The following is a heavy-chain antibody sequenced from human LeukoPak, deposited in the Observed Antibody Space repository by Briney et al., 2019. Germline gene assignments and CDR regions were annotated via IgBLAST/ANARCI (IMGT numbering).Heavy chain of an antibody. CDR2: INPSDGNT. J-gene: IGHJ3*02. CDR3: ARARGDAFDI. CDR1: GYTLTNYY. V-gene: IGHV1-46*01. Sequence: ASVKVSCKTSGYTLTNYYIHWVRQAPGQGLEWMGIINPSDGNTTYAQKFQGRVTMTTDTSTSTAYMELRSLRSDDTAVYYCARARGDAFDIWGQGTMVTVSS.